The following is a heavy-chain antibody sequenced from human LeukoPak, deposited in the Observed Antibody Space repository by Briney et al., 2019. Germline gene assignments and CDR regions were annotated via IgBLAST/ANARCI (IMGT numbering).Heavy chain of an antibody. CDR2: IYTSGST. Sequence: PSQTLSLTCTVSGGSISSGSYYWSRIRQPAGKGLEWIGRIYTSGSTNYNPSLKSRVTISVDKSKNQFSLKLSSVTAADTAVYYCARGSPDDILTGYLLENFDLWGRGTLVTVSS. V-gene: IGHV4-61*02. CDR1: GGSISSGSYY. CDR3: ARGSPDDILTGYLLENFDL. D-gene: IGHD3-9*01. J-gene: IGHJ2*01.